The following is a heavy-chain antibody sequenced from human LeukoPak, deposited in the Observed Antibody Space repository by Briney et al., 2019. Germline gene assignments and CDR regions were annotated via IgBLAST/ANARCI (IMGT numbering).Heavy chain of an antibody. V-gene: IGHV1-69*13. Sequence: VKVSCKASGGTFSSYAISWVRQAPGQGLEWMGGIIPIFGTANYAQKFQGRVTITADESTSTAYMELSSLRSEDTAVYYCATWSGYYTGVDYWGQGTLVTVSS. CDR3: ATWSGYYTGVDY. CDR2: IIPIFGTA. J-gene: IGHJ4*02. CDR1: GGTFSSYA. D-gene: IGHD3-3*01.